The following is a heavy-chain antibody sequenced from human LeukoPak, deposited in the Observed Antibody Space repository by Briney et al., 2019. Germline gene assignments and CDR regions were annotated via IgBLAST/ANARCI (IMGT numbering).Heavy chain of an antibody. V-gene: IGHV5-51*01. Sequence: GESLKISCRVFGYAFASYWIGWVRQVPGKGLEWMGIIYPSDSDVRYNPSFEGQVTFSADKSINTAYLQWNSLKASDTAMYYCGRVPTRGGIDYWGQGTLVTVSS. CDR1: GYAFASYW. CDR2: IYPSDSDV. CDR3: GRVPTRGGIDY. J-gene: IGHJ4*02.